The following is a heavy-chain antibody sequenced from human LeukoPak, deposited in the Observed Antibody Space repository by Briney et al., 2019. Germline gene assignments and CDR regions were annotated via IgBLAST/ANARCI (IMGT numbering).Heavy chain of an antibody. D-gene: IGHD6-19*01. CDR2: INPKSGGT. CDR3: AKDRRQQWLSNSDY. CDR1: GYTFSDYY. Sequence: ASVAVSCKASGYTFSDYYMYWVRQAPGQGLEWMGWINPKSGGTNYAHKFQGRLTMTRDTSISTVYMELSRLRSDDTAVYYCAKDRRQQWLSNSDYWGQGTLVTVSS. J-gene: IGHJ4*02. V-gene: IGHV1-2*02.